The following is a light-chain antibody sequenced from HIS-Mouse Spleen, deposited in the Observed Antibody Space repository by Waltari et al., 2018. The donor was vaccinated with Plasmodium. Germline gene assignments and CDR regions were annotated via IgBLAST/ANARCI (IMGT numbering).Light chain of an antibody. V-gene: IGKV1-5*03. CDR3: QQYNSYSHT. Sequence: DIQMTQSPSTLYASVGDRLTLTCRASQSISSWLAWYQQKPGKAPKLLIYNASSLESGVPSRFSGSGSGTEFTLTISSLQPDDFATYYCQQYNSYSHTFGQGTKLEIK. CDR1: QSISSW. CDR2: NAS. J-gene: IGKJ2*01.